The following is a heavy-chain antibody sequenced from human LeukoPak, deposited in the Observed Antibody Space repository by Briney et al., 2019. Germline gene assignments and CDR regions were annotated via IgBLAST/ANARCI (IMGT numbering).Heavy chain of an antibody. CDR1: GYAFSAYY. CDR2: LNPQTGDT. D-gene: IGHD3-10*01. V-gene: IGHV1-2*02. CDR3: ARDRGIDYYGSGSYYRHYYYYMDV. Sequence: GASVKVSCKASGYAFSAYYMHWVRQAPGQGLEWMGWLNPQTGDTHFAQKFQGRVTFTRDTSISTAYMAMSRLRSDDTAVYYCARDRGIDYYGSGSYYRHYYYYMDVWGKGTTVTVSS. J-gene: IGHJ6*03.